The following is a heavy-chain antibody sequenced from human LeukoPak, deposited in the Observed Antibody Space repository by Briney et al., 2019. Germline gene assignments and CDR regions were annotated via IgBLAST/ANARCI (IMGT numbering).Heavy chain of an antibody. D-gene: IGHD4-23*01. J-gene: IGHJ4*02. V-gene: IGHV4-34*01. CDR2: INHSGST. Sequence: SETLSLTCAVYGGSFSGYYWSWIRQPPGKGLEWIGEINHSGSTNYNSSLKSRVTISVDTSKNQFSLKLSSVTAADTAVYYCARSPYGGPTFFDYWGQGTLVTVSS. CDR1: GGSFSGYY. CDR3: ARSPYGGPTFFDY.